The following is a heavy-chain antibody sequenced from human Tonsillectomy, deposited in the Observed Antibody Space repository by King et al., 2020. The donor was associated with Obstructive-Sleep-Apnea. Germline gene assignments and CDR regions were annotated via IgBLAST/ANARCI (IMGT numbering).Heavy chain of an antibody. V-gene: IGHV3-48*04. CDR3: AREAYCSSTSCPRYNMDV. J-gene: IGHJ6*02. Sequence: VQLVESGGNLVQPGGSLRLSCAASGFSFSSYSMNWVRQAPGKGLEWVSYISSGSTTIYYADSVKRRFTISRDNAKNSLYLQMNSLRAEDTALYYCAREAYCSSTSCPRYNMDVWGQGTTVTVSS. CDR2: ISSGSTTI. D-gene: IGHD2-2*01. CDR1: GFSFSSYS.